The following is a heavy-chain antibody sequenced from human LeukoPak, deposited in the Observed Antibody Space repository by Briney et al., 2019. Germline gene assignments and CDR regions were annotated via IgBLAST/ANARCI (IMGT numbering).Heavy chain of an antibody. CDR2: INAGNGNT. D-gene: IGHD3-10*01. V-gene: IGHV1-3*01. J-gene: IGHJ4*02. CDR3: ARDSRQLLWLGEPQPIDY. Sequence: ASVKVSCKASGYTFTSYAMHWVRQAPGQRLEWMGWINAGNGNTKYSQKFQGRVTITRDTSASTAYMELSSLRSEDTAVYYCARDSRQLLWLGEPQPIDYWGQGTLVTVSS. CDR1: GYTFTSYA.